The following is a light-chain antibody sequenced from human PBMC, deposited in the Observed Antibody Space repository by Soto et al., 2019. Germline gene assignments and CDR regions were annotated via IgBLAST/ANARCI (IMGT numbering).Light chain of an antibody. CDR1: QSISRW. CDR3: HHDNRYWT. Sequence: DIQMTQSPSTLSASVGDRVTITCRASQSISRWLAWYQQKPGKAPKLLIYKASSLDSGVPARFSGSGSGTEINLSISSLQRHDFETYYFHHDNRYWTFGQGTKVEIK. V-gene: IGKV1-5*03. J-gene: IGKJ1*01. CDR2: KAS.